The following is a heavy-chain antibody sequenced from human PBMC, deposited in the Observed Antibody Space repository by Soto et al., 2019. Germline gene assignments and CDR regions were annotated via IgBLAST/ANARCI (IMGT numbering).Heavy chain of an antibody. J-gene: IGHJ6*02. V-gene: IGHV4-39*07. D-gene: IGHD6-6*01. Sequence: SETLSLTCTVSGGSISSSSYYWGWIRQPPGKGLEWIGSIYYSGSTSYNPSLKSRVTMSVDTSKNQFSLRLTSVTAADTAVYFCARGSSSYYDYGMDVWGQGTTVTVSS. CDR3: ARGSSSYYDYGMDV. CDR2: IYYSGST. CDR1: GGSISSSSYY.